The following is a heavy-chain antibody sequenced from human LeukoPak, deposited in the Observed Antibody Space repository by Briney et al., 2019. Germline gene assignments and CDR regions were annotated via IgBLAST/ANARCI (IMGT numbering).Heavy chain of an antibody. J-gene: IGHJ4*02. CDR2: IWYDGNSK. CDR1: GSTFSSYG. V-gene: IGHV3-33*08. D-gene: IGHD3-10*01. Sequence: PGRSLRLSCAASGSTFSSYGMHWVRQAPGKGLEWVAVIWYDGNSKYYADSVKGRFTISRDNGQNTLYLQMNSLRAEDTAVYYCARGSPLARGHLVLEYWGQGTLVTVSS. CDR3: ARGSPLARGHLVLEY.